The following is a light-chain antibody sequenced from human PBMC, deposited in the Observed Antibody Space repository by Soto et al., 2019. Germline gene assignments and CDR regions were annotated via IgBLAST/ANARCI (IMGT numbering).Light chain of an antibody. J-gene: IGKJ4*01. Sequence: EIVMTQSPATLSVSPGERATLSCRASQSVSSNLAWYQQKPGQAPRLLIYGASTRATGIPARFSGSGSGTEITFTISSLQSEDFAVYYCQQYNNWPFTFGGGTKVEIK. V-gene: IGKV3D-15*01. CDR2: GAS. CDR1: QSVSSN. CDR3: QQYNNWPFT.